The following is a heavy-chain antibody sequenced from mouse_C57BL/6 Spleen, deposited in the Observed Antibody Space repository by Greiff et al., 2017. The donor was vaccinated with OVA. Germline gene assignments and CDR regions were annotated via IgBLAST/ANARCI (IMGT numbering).Heavy chain of an antibody. CDR1: GYTFTDYE. J-gene: IGHJ3*01. Sequence: VQLQESGAELVRPGASVTLSCKASGYTFTDYEMHWVKQTPVHGLEWIGAIDPETGGTAYNQKFKGKAILTADKSSSTAYMELRSLTSEDSAVYYCTREGVYYYGSSPWFAYWGQGTLVTVSA. CDR3: TREGVYYYGSSPWFAY. D-gene: IGHD1-1*01. V-gene: IGHV1-15*01. CDR2: IDPETGGT.